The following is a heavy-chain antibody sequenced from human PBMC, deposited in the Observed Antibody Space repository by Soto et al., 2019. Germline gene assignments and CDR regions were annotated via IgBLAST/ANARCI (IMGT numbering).Heavy chain of an antibody. J-gene: IGHJ1*01. CDR1: GFSFKTFW. CDR2: IKHDESES. Sequence: EMQLVESGGGSVQPGESLRLSCAASGFSFKTFWMSWVRQAPGKGLEWVANIKHDESESHYVDSVKGRFTISRDNAKSGVCWQMSDRGVEETAGELCVSADKVGRPGGGQGTLVPVSS. D-gene: IGHD5-12*01. V-gene: IGHV3-7*01. CDR3: VSADKVGRPG.